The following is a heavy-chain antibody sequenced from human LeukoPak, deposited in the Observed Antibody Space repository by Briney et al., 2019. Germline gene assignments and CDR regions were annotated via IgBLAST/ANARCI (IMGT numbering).Heavy chain of an antibody. J-gene: IGHJ6*03. CDR1: GFTFSLYG. Sequence: PGGSLRLSCTASGFTFSLYGMHWVRQAPGKGLEWVAFIRYDGSNKYYADSVKGRFTISRDNSKNTLYLQMNSLRAEDTAVYYCAKSPSFNYYYYYYMDVWGKGTTVTVSS. V-gene: IGHV3-30*02. CDR2: IRYDGSNK. CDR3: AKSPSFNYYYYYYMDV.